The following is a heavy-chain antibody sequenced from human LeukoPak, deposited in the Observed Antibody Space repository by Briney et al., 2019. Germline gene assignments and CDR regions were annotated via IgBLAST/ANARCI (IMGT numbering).Heavy chain of an antibody. CDR1: EFTFSSYW. D-gene: IGHD2-8*01. CDR3: AREMGPPYGMDV. CDR2: ISYDGSNK. V-gene: IGHV3-30-3*01. Sequence: GGSLRLSCTASEFTFSSYWMSWVRQAPGKGLEWVAVISYDGSNKYYADSVKGRFTISRDNSKNTLYLQMNSLRAEDTAVYYCAREMGPPYGMDVWGQGTTVTVSS. J-gene: IGHJ6*02.